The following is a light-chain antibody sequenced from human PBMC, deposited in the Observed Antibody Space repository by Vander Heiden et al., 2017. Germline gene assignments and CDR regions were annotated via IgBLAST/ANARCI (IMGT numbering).Light chain of an antibody. CDR1: QTIRNS. V-gene: IGKV1-39*01. CDR3: QQSYTTPRT. CDR2: ASS. Sequence: DIQMTQSPSSLSASVGYRVTVTCRASQTIRNSLNWYQQKPGTAPRLLLYASSTLQSGVPSRFSGGGSGTDFTLTISDLQPEDFATYFCQQSYTTPRTFGQGTKVEI. J-gene: IGKJ2*01.